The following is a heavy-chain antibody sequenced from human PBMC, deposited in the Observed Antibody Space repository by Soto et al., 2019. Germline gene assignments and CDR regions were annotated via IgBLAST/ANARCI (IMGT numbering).Heavy chain of an antibody. Sequence: NPSETLSLTCTVSGGSISSYYWSWIRQPPGKGLEWIGYIYYSGSTNYNPSLKSRVTISVDTSKSQFSLKLSSVTAADTAVYYCARVRYDYIWGSYRYWFDPWGQGTLVTVSS. V-gene: IGHV4-59*01. J-gene: IGHJ5*02. CDR2: IYYSGST. CDR3: ARVRYDYIWGSYRYWFDP. CDR1: GGSISSYY. D-gene: IGHD3-16*02.